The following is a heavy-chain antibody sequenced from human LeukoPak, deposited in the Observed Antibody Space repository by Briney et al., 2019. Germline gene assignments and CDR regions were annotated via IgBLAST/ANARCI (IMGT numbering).Heavy chain of an antibody. Sequence: GGSLRLSCTASGFTFGDYAMSWFRQAPGKGLEWVGFIRSKAYGGTTEYAASVKGRFTISRDDSKSIAYLQMNSLKTEDTAVYYCTRTQMLSESKVRGVEAFDIWGQGTMVTVSS. D-gene: IGHD3-10*01. CDR3: TRTQMLSESKVRGVEAFDI. CDR1: GFTFGDYA. V-gene: IGHV3-49*03. CDR2: IRSKAYGGTT. J-gene: IGHJ3*02.